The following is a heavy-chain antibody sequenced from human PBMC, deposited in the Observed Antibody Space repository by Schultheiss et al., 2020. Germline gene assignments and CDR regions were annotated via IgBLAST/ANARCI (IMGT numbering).Heavy chain of an antibody. V-gene: IGHV3-33*01. Sequence: GGSLRLSCAASGFTFSSYGMHWVRQAPGKGLEWVAVIWYDGSNIYYADSVKGRFTISRDNSKKTLYLQMNSLRAEDTAVYYCARGGGDSSGYYYGWFDPWGQGTLVTVSS. D-gene: IGHD3-22*01. J-gene: IGHJ5*02. CDR2: IWYDGSNI. CDR1: GFTFSSYG. CDR3: ARGGGDSSGYYYGWFDP.